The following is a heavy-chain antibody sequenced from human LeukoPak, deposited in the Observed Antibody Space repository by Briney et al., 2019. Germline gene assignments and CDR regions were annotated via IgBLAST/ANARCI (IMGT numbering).Heavy chain of an antibody. CDR1: GFTFSSYW. CDR3: ARDPQIAGANKTRFDP. J-gene: IGHJ5*02. V-gene: IGHV3-7*01. CDR2: IKQDGSEK. D-gene: IGHD1-26*01. Sequence: GGSLRLSCAGSGFTFSSYWMNWVRQAPGKGLQWVAGIKQDGSEKYYVDSVKGRFTISRDNAKKSLYLQMSSLRAEDTALYYCARDPQIAGANKTRFDPWGQGTLVTVSS.